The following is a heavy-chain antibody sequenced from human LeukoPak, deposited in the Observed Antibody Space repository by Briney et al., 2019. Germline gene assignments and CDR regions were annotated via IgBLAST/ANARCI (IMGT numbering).Heavy chain of an antibody. J-gene: IGHJ4*02. Sequence: SETLSLTCTVSGGSISSSSYYWGWIRQPPGKGLEWIGSIYYSGSTYYNPSLKSRVTISVDTSKSQFSLKLSSVTAADTAVYYCARGSVVTTAGLDYWGQGTLVTVSS. CDR2: IYYSGST. V-gene: IGHV4-39*07. CDR1: GGSISSSSYY. CDR3: ARGSVVTTAGLDY. D-gene: IGHD2-21*02.